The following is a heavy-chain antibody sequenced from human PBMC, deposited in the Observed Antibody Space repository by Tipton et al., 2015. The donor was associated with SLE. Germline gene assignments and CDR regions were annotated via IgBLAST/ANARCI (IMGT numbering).Heavy chain of an antibody. V-gene: IGHV3-30*04. CDR2: ISYDGSNK. J-gene: IGHJ4*02. D-gene: IGHD3-16*01. Sequence: SLRLSCAASGFTFSTYAMHWVRQAPGKGLEWVAVISYDGSNKYYADSVKGRFTISRDNSKNTLYLQMNSLNTEDTAVYYCARGGPYLDNWGQGTLVTVSS. CDR1: GFTFSTYA. CDR3: ARGGPYLDN.